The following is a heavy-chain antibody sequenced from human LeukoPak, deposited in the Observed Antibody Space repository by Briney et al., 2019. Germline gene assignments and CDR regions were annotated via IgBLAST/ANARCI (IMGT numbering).Heavy chain of an antibody. Sequence: GGSLRLSCAASGFTFSTYSVNWVRQAPGKGLEWVSSISSSSAYIDYAHSVEGRFTLSRDNAKNSLYLQKNSLRSEDTAVYYCARDLKGLGYCSITSCYMDVWGKGTTVTVSA. V-gene: IGHV3-21*01. CDR1: GFTFSTYS. D-gene: IGHD2-2*01. J-gene: IGHJ6*04. CDR3: ARDLKGLGYCSITSCYMDV. CDR2: ISSSSAYI.